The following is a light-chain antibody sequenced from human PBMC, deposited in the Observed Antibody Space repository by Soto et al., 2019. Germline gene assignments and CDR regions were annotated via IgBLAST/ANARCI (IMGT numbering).Light chain of an antibody. CDR2: KAS. V-gene: IGKV1-5*03. CDR3: QQYVNDPWT. J-gene: IGKJ1*01. CDR1: QRISSW. Sequence: DIRMTQSPSTLSASVGDRVTITCRANQRISSWLAWYQLKPGNAPRLLIYKASTLESGVPSRFSGSGSGTEFTLTISSLQHDDFATYYCQQYVNDPWTFGPGTKVEIQ.